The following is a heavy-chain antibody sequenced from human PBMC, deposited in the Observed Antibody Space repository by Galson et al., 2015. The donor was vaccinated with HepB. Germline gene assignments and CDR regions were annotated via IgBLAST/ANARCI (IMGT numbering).Heavy chain of an antibody. V-gene: IGHV4-39*01. CDR3: ARQFGHSYEYT. CDR2: IYYSVSA. D-gene: IGHD5-18*01. J-gene: IGHJ5*02. CDR1: GGSISSSSYY. Sequence: TLSLTCTVSGGSISSSSYYWGWIRQSPGKGLEWLGNIYYSVSAYYNPSLKSRVTISVDTSKNQFSLKLSSVTAADTAVYYCARQFGHSYEYTWGQGTLVTVSS.